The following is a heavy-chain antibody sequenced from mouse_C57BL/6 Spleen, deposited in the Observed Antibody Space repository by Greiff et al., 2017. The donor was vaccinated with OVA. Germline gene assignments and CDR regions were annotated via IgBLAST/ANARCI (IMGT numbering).Heavy chain of an antibody. D-gene: IGHD1-1*01. CDR1: GYTFTSYW. Sequence: QVHVKQSGAELVKPGASVKLSCKASGYTFTSYWMHWVKQRPGQGLEWIGMIHPNSGSTNYNEKFKSKATLTVDKSASTAYMQLSSLTSEDSAVYYCARGGDYYYCSSLTYYFDYWGQGTTLTGSS. CDR3: ARGGDYYYCSSLTYYFDY. J-gene: IGHJ2*01. V-gene: IGHV1-64*01. CDR2: IHPNSGST.